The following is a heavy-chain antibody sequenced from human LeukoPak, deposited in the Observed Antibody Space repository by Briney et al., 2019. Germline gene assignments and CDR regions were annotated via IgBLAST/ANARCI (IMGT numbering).Heavy chain of an antibody. Sequence: SQTLSLTCAVSGGSISSGGYSWSWIRQPAGKGLEWIGRIYTSGSTNYNPSPKSRVTMSVDTSKNQFSLKLSSVTAADTAVYYCASLSGQLLEFGMDVWGQGTTVTVSS. D-gene: IGHD2-2*01. V-gene: IGHV4-61*02. J-gene: IGHJ6*02. CDR3: ASLSGQLLEFGMDV. CDR1: GGSISSGGYS. CDR2: IYTSGST.